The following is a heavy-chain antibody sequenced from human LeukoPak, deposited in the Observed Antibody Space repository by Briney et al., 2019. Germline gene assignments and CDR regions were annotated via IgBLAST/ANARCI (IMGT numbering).Heavy chain of an antibody. CDR3: AKDLVGATGY. CDR2: ISYDGSNK. Sequence: GRSLRLSCAASGFTFSSYAMHWVRQAPGKGLEWVAVISYDGSNKYYADSVKGRFTISRDNSKNTLYLQMNSLRAEDTAVYYCAKDLVGATGYWGQGTLVTVSS. CDR1: GFTFSSYA. J-gene: IGHJ4*02. D-gene: IGHD1-26*01. V-gene: IGHV3-30-3*01.